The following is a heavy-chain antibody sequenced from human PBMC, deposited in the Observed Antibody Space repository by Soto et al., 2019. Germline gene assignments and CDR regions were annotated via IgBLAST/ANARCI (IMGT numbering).Heavy chain of an antibody. J-gene: IGHJ6*02. V-gene: IGHV1-69*13. CDR3: ARDPLSSFAMDV. D-gene: IGHD6-6*01. CDR2: IIPTFGRT. Sequence: ASVKVSCKASGDTFSSYAISWVRQAPGKGLEWMGKIIPTFGRTNYAQKFQGRLTISADDSTSTAYMELRSLVSEDTAVYYCARDPLSSFAMDVWGQGTTVTV. CDR1: GDTFSSYA.